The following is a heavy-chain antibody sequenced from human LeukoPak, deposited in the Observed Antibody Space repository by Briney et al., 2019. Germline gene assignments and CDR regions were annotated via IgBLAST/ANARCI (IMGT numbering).Heavy chain of an antibody. Sequence: GGSLRLSCAASGFTFSSYAMSWVRQAPGKGLEWASAISGSGGSTYYADSVKGRFTISRDNSKNTLYLQMNSLRAEDTAVYYCAKGLVVPAALGLYYYYGMDVWGQGTTVTVSS. D-gene: IGHD2-2*01. V-gene: IGHV3-23*01. CDR2: ISGSGGST. CDR1: GFTFSSYA. CDR3: AKGLVVPAALGLYYYYGMDV. J-gene: IGHJ6*02.